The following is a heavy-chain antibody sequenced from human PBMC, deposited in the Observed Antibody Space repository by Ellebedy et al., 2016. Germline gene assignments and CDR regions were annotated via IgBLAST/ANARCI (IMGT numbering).Heavy chain of an antibody. CDR1: GDTFSSYV. V-gene: IGHV1-69*06. CDR3: ARPGRLKTSIQLDFDY. CDR2: IVPIFGTP. D-gene: IGHD1-1*01. J-gene: IGHJ4*02. Sequence: SVKVSXKASGDTFSSYVISWVRQAPGQGLEWMGGIVPIFGTPNYAQKFQGRVTITADKSTSTAYMELSSLRSEDTAVYYCARPGRLKTSIQLDFDYWGQGTLVTVSS.